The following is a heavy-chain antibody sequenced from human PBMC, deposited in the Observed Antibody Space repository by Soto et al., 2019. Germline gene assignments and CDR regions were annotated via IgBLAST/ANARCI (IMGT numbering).Heavy chain of an antibody. Sequence: GGSLRLSCAASGFTFSSYWMHWVRQAPGKGLVWVSHINNDGSNTNYADSVKGRFTISRDNAKNTLYLQMNSLRAEDTAVYYCARGYDSSGYYYGNFDYWGQGTLVTVSS. V-gene: IGHV3-74*01. CDR3: ARGYDSSGYYYGNFDY. D-gene: IGHD3-22*01. CDR2: INNDGSNT. J-gene: IGHJ4*02. CDR1: GFTFSSYW.